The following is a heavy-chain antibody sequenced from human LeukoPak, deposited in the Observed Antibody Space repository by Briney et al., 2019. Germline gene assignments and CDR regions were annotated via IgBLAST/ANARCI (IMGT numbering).Heavy chain of an antibody. V-gene: IGHV1-2*02. CDR2: INPNSGGT. D-gene: IGHD6-13*01. Sequence: GASVTVSCKASGYTFTGYYMHWVRQAPGQGLEWMGWINPNSGGTNYAQKFQGRVTMTRDTSISTAYMELSRLRSDDTAVYYCARDEAYSSSWAAEYYFDYWGQGTLVTVSS. CDR3: ARDEAYSSSWAAEYYFDY. J-gene: IGHJ4*02. CDR1: GYTFTGYY.